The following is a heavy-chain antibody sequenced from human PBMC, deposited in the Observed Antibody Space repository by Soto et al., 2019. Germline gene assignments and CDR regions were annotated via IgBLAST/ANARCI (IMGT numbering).Heavy chain of an antibody. V-gene: IGHV1-69*13. J-gene: IGHJ6*02. CDR2: IIPIFGTA. Sequence: SVKVSCKASGGTFSSYAISWVRQAPGQGLEWMGGIIPIFGTANYAQKFQGRVTITADESTSTAYMELSSLRSEDTAVYYCASRIAAAGDYYYGMDVWGQGTTVTVSS. CDR1: GGTFSSYA. CDR3: ASRIAAAGDYYYGMDV. D-gene: IGHD6-13*01.